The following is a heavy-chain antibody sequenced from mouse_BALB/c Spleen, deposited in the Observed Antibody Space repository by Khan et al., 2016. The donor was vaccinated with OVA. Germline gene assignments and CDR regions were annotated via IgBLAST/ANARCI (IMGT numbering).Heavy chain of an antibody. D-gene: IGHD2-10*01. CDR2: IWSDGST. CDR3: ARQPYYHYYVMDH. V-gene: IGHV2-6-1*01. Sequence: VKLLESEPGLVAPSQSLSITCTISGFSLTNYGVHWVRLPPGKGLEWLVVIWSDGSTTYNSALKSRLSISKDNSKSQVFLKMNSLQTDDTAMYYCARQPYYHYYVMDHWGQGTSVTVSS. J-gene: IGHJ4*01. CDR1: GFSLTNYG.